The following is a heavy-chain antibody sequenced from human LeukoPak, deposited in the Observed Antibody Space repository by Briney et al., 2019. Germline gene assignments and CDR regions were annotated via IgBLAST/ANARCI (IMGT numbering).Heavy chain of an antibody. CDR2: IKQDGSEK. CDR1: GFTLSSYW. Sequence: GGSLRLSCAASGFTLSSYWMSWVRQAPGKGLEGVANIKQDGSEKYYVDSVKGRFTISRDNAKNSLYLQMNSLRAEDTAVYYCAREGPLYYDFWSGYYYFDYWGQGTLATVSS. V-gene: IGHV3-7*01. CDR3: AREGPLYYDFWSGYYYFDY. J-gene: IGHJ4*02. D-gene: IGHD3-3*01.